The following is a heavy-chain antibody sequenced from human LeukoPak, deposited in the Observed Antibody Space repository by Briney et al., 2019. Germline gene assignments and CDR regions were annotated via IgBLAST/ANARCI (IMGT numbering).Heavy chain of an antibody. Sequence: PGGSLRLSCAASGFTFSDYYMSWVRQAPGKGLEWVSYISSSSSYTNYADSVKGRFTISRDNAKNSLYLQMNSLRAEDTAVYYCARDRTYFYDSSGPFYDAYDIWGHGTMVTVSS. J-gene: IGHJ3*02. D-gene: IGHD3-22*01. CDR3: ARDRTYFYDSSGPFYDAYDI. V-gene: IGHV3-11*05. CDR2: ISSSSSYT. CDR1: GFTFSDYY.